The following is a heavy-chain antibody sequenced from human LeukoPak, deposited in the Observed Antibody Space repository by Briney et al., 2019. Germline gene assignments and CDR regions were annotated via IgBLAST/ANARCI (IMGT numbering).Heavy chain of an antibody. CDR3: ASLRCSSTSCYTGYYGMDV. D-gene: IGHD2-2*02. Sequence: SETLSLTCTVSGGSISSYYWSWIRQPAGKGLEWIGRIYTSGSTNYNPSLKSRVTMSVDTSKNQFSLKLSSVTAADTAVYYCASLRCSSTSCYTGYYGMDVWGQGTTVTVSS. CDR1: GGSISSYY. J-gene: IGHJ6*02. CDR2: IYTSGST. V-gene: IGHV4-4*07.